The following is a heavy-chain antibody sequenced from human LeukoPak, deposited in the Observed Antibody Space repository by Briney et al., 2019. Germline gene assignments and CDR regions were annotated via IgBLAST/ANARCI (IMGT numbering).Heavy chain of an antibody. CDR1: GFIFSTYS. Sequence: GGSLRLSCAESGFIFSTYSMHWVRQAPGKGLEWVSSISSDGGYIYYADSVKGRFTISSDNAKDSLYLQMNSLRAEDTAVYYCARGNAPLPFDYWGQGTLVTVSS. V-gene: IGHV3-21*01. CDR2: ISSDGGYI. CDR3: ARGNAPLPFDY. D-gene: IGHD2-2*01. J-gene: IGHJ4*02.